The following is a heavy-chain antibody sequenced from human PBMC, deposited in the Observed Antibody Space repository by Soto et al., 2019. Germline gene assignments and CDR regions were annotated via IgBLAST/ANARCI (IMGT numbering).Heavy chain of an antibody. J-gene: IGHJ5*02. CDR1: GYSFSDYD. Sequence: ASVKVSCKASGYSFSDYDTYWVRQAPGQGLEWMGWMNPNSGDTVYAQKFQGGVTMTRDASVSTAYMELSSLTSEDTAVYYCARGRGGYCTGGTCYRWFDPWGQGTLVTVSS. D-gene: IGHD2-15*01. CDR2: MNPNSGDT. V-gene: IGHV1-8*01. CDR3: ARGRGGYCTGGTCYRWFDP.